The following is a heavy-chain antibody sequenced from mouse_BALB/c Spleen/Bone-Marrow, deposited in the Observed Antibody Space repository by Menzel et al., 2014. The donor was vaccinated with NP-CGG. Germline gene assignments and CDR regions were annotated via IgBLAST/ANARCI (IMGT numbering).Heavy chain of an antibody. V-gene: IGHV5-17*02. Sequence: EVKLVESGGGLVQPGGSRKLSCAASGFTFSSFGMHWVRQAPEKGLEWVAYISSGSSTIYYADTVKGRFTLSRDNPKNTLFLQMTSLRSEDTAMYYCARSDGNYDYAMDYWGQGTSVTVSS. J-gene: IGHJ4*01. CDR3: ARSDGNYDYAMDY. D-gene: IGHD2-1*01. CDR2: ISSGSSTI. CDR1: GFTFSSFG.